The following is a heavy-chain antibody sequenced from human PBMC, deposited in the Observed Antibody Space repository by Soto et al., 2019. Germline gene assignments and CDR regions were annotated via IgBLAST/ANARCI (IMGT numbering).Heavy chain of an antibody. Sequence: QVQLVQSGAEVKEPGASVKVSCKASGYTFTGYYLHWVRQAPGQGLEWMGWINPNSGGTHYAQKFQVRVTMTRDPSISTAYMELSRLRSDDTAVYYCARGPWDLVEEVPAATLDYWGQGTLVTVSS. D-gene: IGHD2-2*01. CDR2: INPNSGGT. V-gene: IGHV1-2*02. CDR3: ARGPWDLVEEVPAATLDY. J-gene: IGHJ4*02. CDR1: GYTFTGYY.